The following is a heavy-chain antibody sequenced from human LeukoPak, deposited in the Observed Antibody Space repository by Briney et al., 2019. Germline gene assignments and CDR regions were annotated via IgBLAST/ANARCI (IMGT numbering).Heavy chain of an antibody. CDR3: ARALKTVYCDY. CDR1: GFIFSDNA. J-gene: IGHJ4*02. V-gene: IGHV3-30*09. Sequence: GGSLRLSCAASGFIFSDNAMHWVRQAPGKGLEWVARISYDGSNTYYADSVQGRFAISRDNSKNTHYLQMNSLRADDTSVYYCARALKTVYCDYWGQGALVTVSS. CDR2: ISYDGSNT. D-gene: IGHD2-15*01.